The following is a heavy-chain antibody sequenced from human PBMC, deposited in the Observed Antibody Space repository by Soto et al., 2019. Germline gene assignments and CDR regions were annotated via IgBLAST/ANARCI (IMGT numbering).Heavy chain of an antibody. CDR3: ARAHLDKGVPGAIVGYGLDV. J-gene: IGHJ6*02. D-gene: IGHD3-10*01. CDR1: EFTLSSYG. V-gene: IGHV3-21*01. Sequence: GGSLRLSCVASEFTLSSYGMNWVRQAPGKGLEWVSFISSSSTFIYYADSVKGRFTISRDNARNSLFLQMNSLKVDDTAVYYCARAHLDKGVPGAIVGYGLDVWGQGTTVTVSS. CDR2: ISSSSTFI.